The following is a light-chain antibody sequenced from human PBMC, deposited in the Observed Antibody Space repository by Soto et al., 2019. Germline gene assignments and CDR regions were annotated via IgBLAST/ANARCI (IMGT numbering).Light chain of an antibody. J-gene: IGKJ1*01. CDR1: QSVSVNY. Sequence: EIVMTQSPATLSLSPGERAALSCGASQSVSVNYLAWYQQKPGLAPRLLIYDASRRATGIPDRFSGSGSGTDFILSISRLEPEDFAVYYCQQYGSSPWTFGQGTKVDIK. CDR3: QQYGSSPWT. CDR2: DAS. V-gene: IGKV3D-20*01.